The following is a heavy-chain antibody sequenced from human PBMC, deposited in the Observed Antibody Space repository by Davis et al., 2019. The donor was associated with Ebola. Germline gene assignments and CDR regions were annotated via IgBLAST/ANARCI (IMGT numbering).Heavy chain of an antibody. CDR3: AKDKTMATQYWYFDL. D-gene: IGHD4/OR15-4a*01. Sequence: AFGFVIRPYAMRPVRQAQGNGLERVPTLGTSGDTYYADSVKGRFTISRDNSKNTLYLQMNGLRVEDTAIYYCAKDKTMATQYWYFDLWGRGTLVTVSS. J-gene: IGHJ2*01. CDR1: GFVIRPYA. CDR2: LGTSGDT. V-gene: IGHV3-23*01.